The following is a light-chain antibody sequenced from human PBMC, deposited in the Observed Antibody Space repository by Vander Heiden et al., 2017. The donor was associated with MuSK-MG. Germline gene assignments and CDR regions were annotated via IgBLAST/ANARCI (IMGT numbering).Light chain of an antibody. Sequence: DIQMTQSPSSLSASVGDRVTITCRASQVIANDLAWYQEKPGKVPKRLLYAASTLQSGVPSRFSGSGSRTEFTLTISSLQSEDFATYYCLQHNSYPYTFGQGTKVEIK. CDR2: AAS. CDR3: LQHNSYPYT. CDR1: QVIAND. J-gene: IGKJ2*01. V-gene: IGKV1-17*01.